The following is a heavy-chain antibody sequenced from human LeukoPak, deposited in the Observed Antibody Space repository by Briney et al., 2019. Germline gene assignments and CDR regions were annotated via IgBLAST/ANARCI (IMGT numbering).Heavy chain of an antibody. CDR1: GFTFSSYG. CDR3: ARDRGFVTTVLGY. CDR2: IWYDGSNK. V-gene: IGHV3-33*01. Sequence: QAGGSLRLSCAASGFTFSSYGMHWVRQAPGKGLEWVAVIWYDGSNKYYADSVKGRFTISRDNSKNTLYLQMNSLRAEDTAVYYCARDRGFVTTVLGYWGQGTLVTVSS. D-gene: IGHD4-17*01. J-gene: IGHJ4*02.